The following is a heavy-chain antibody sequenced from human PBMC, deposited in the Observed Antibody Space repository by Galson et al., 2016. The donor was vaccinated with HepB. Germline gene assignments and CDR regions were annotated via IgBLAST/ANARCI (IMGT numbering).Heavy chain of an antibody. CDR1: GFTFDDYA. J-gene: IGHJ4*02. CDR2: ISWNSGTK. Sequence: SLRLSCAGSGFTFDDYAMHWVRQAPGKGLEWVSGISWNSGTKDYADSVKGRFAISRDNAKSSLYLQMNSRRAEDTALYYCAKVGDGYNAYYFDYWGPGTLVTVSS. CDR3: AKVGDGYNAYYFDY. D-gene: IGHD5-24*01. V-gene: IGHV3-9*01.